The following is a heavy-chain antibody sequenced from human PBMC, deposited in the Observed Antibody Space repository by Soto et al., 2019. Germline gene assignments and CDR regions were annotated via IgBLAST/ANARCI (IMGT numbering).Heavy chain of an antibody. CDR1: GFTFSSYG. CDR3: VKDGSSGWPYFYDMDV. Sequence: QVQLVESGGGVVQPGRSLRLSCAASGFTFSSYGMHWVRQAPGKGLEGVAVISYDGSDKYYADSVKGRFTISRDNAKNTLYLQMSSLRAEDTAVYFCVKDGSSGWPYFYDMDVWGQGTTVTVSS. V-gene: IGHV3-30*18. J-gene: IGHJ6*02. CDR2: ISYDGSDK. D-gene: IGHD6-19*01.